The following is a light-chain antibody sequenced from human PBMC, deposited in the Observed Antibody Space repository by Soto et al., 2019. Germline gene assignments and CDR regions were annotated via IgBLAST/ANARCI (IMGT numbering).Light chain of an antibody. CDR2: GAS. J-gene: IGKJ1*01. CDR3: LQVKSFPRT. V-gene: IGKV3-20*01. CDR1: QSVSSSY. Sequence: EIVLTQSPGTLSLSPGERATLSCRASQSVSSSYLAWYQQKPGQAPRLLIYGASSRATGIPDRFSGSGSGTDFTLTINSLQPEDLATYYCLQVKSFPRTFGQGTKVDI.